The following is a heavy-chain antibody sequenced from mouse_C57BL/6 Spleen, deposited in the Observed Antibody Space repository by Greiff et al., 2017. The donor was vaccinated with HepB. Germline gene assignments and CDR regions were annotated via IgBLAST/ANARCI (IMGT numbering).Heavy chain of an antibody. CDR3: ASRVFSGDYAMDY. D-gene: IGHD3-3*01. J-gene: IGHJ4*01. CDR2: IYPRSGNT. V-gene: IGHV1-81*01. CDR1: GYTFTSYG. Sequence: VQLQQSGAELARPGASVKLSCKASGYTFTSYGISWVKQRTGQGLEWIGEIYPRSGNTYYNEKFKGKATLTADKSSSTAYMELRSLTSEDSAVYFGASRVFSGDYAMDYWGQGTSVTVSS.